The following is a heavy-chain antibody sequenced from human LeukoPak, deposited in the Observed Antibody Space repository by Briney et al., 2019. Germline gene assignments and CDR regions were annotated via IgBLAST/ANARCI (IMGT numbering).Heavy chain of an antibody. V-gene: IGHV4-59*01. CDR2: IYYSGST. Sequence: SETLSLTCTVSGGSISSYYWSWIRQPPGKRLEWIGYIYYSGSTNYNPSLKSRVTISVDTSKNQFSLKLSSVTAADTAVYYCARASYDFWSGYYLYFDYWGQGTLVTVSS. CDR3: ARASYDFWSGYYLYFDY. J-gene: IGHJ4*02. D-gene: IGHD3-3*01. CDR1: GGSISSYY.